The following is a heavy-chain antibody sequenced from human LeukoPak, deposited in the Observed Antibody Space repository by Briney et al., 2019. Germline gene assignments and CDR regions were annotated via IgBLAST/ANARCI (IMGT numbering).Heavy chain of an antibody. CDR3: VKREFSYGYGNAFDF. D-gene: IGHD5-18*01. Sequence: GESLKISCKASGYTFSTTRIGWVRQMPGKGLEWMGIIYPGDSDARYSPSFQGQVTISADKAINTAYLQWSSLGASDTATYYCVKREFSYGYGNAFDFWGQGTLVIVSS. CDR1: GYTFSTTR. V-gene: IGHV5-51*01. J-gene: IGHJ4*02. CDR2: IYPGDSDA.